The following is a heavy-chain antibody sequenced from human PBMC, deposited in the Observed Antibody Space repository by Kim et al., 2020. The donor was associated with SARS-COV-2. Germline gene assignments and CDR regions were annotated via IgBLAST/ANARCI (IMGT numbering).Heavy chain of an antibody. V-gene: IGHV4-34*01. Sequence: SLKSRCTISVDTSKNQFSLKLSSVTPADTAVYYCARGGYSGSYYSEGADYWGQGTLVTVSS. CDR3: ARGGYSGSYYSEGADY. D-gene: IGHD1-26*01. J-gene: IGHJ4*02.